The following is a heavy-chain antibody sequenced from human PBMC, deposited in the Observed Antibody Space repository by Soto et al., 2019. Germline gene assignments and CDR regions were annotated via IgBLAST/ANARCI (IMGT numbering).Heavy chain of an antibody. D-gene: IGHD3-16*01. CDR3: AHRLAMMDAFDV. V-gene: IGHV2-5*02. CDR2: FFWGDDK. CDR1: GFSLTTSGRG. Sequence: QITLKESGPTLVKPTQTLTLTCTFSGFSLTTSGRGVGWIRQPPGKALEWLALFFWGDDKRYSPSLKTRLTISKDTSKYQVVLTMTNMGPEDTATYYCAHRLAMMDAFDVSGQGTVVTVSS. J-gene: IGHJ3*01.